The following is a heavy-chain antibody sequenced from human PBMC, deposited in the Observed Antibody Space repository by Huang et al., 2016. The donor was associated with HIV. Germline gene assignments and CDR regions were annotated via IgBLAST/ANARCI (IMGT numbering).Heavy chain of an antibody. CDR2: IYYSGSP. CDR1: GGSIKSRNYY. V-gene: IGHV4-39*01. J-gene: IGHJ4*02. CDR3: ARRQGSGYYFYFDY. Sequence: QLQLQESGPGLVKPSDTLSLNCTISGGSIKSRNYYWGWVRQAPGKGREWIGDIYYSGSPYSNPSLRSRVSLSVDTSKNQVTLKVNAVIAADTAVYYCARRQGSGYYFYFDYWGRGIPVTVSA. D-gene: IGHD3-22*01.